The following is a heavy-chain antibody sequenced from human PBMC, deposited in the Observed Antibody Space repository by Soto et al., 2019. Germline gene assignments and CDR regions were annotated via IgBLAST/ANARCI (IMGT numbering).Heavy chain of an antibody. CDR1: GYPFTDYY. CDR3: ARDPAIAARPSDDAFDI. J-gene: IGHJ3*02. Sequence: ASVKVSCKASGYPFTDYYMHWVRQAPGRRPEWMGWISAYNGNTNYAQKLQGRVTMTTDTSTSTAYMELRSLRSDDTAVYYCARDPAIAARPSDDAFDIWGQGTMVTVSS. D-gene: IGHD6-6*01. V-gene: IGHV1-18*04. CDR2: ISAYNGNT.